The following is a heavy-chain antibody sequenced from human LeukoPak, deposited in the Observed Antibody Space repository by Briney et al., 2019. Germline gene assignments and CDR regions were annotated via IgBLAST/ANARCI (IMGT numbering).Heavy chain of an antibody. CDR3: ARDYSSITIFGVVIDYFDY. CDR2: ISGSGGST. D-gene: IGHD3-3*01. Sequence: GGSLRLSCAASGFTFSSYAMSWVRQAPGKGLEWVSAISGSGGSTYYADSVKGRFTISRDNAKNSLYLQMNSLRDEDTAVYYCARDYSSITIFGVVIDYFDYWGQGTLVTVSS. V-gene: IGHV3-23*01. CDR1: GFTFSSYA. J-gene: IGHJ4*02.